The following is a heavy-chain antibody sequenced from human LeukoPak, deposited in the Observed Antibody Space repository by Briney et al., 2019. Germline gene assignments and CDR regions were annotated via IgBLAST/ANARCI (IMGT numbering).Heavy chain of an antibody. V-gene: IGHV4-39*07. Sequence: TSETLSLTCSVSGGSISSSNYYWAWIRQPPGKRLEWIGGLYYDGNTYYNPSLKSRLTISLDTSNSQFSLKVTSVTAADTAVYYCARTASQMGVVTKTYFFDSWGQGALVTVSS. D-gene: IGHD3-3*01. J-gene: IGHJ4*02. CDR3: ARTASQMGVVTKTYFFDS. CDR2: LYYDGNT. CDR1: GGSISSSNYY.